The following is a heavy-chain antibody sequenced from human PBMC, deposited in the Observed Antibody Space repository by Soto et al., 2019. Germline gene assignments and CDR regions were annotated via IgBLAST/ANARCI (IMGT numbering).Heavy chain of an antibody. J-gene: IGHJ4*02. V-gene: IGHV1-69*08. CDR3: AREYCSSTSCYERLSYFDY. D-gene: IGHD2-2*01. Sequence: QVQLVQSGAEVKKPGSSVKVSCKASGGTFSSYTISWVRQAPGQGLEWMGRIIPILGIANYAQKFQGRVTITADKSTSTDDMELSSLRSEDTAVYYCAREYCSSTSCYERLSYFDYWGQGTLVTVSS. CDR1: GGTFSSYT. CDR2: IIPILGIA.